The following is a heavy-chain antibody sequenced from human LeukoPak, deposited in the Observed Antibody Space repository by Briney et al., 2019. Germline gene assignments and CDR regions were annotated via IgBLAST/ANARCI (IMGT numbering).Heavy chain of an antibody. D-gene: IGHD2-2*01. J-gene: IGHJ6*02. CDR1: GFNFNNYW. CDR3: ARAKVVVPAGPELGMDV. V-gene: IGHV5-51*01. Sequence: GESLKISCEASGFNFNNYWVGWVRQMPGKGLEWMGIIYPGDYDTRYSPSFQGHVTISVDKSISTAYLQWRSLKASDTAMYYCARAKVVVPAGPELGMDVWGQGTTVTVSS. CDR2: IYPGDYDT.